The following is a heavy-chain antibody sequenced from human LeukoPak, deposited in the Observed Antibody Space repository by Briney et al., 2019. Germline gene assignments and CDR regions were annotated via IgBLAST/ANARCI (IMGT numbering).Heavy chain of an antibody. V-gene: IGHV3-48*03. CDR1: GFTFNSHD. Sequence: PGGSLRLSCVVSGFTFNSHDMNWVRQAPGKGLEWISYIGISDTATFYADSVKGRFTISRDNAKNSLYLEMSGLRVEDTAVYYCATDPPGVPDFDYWGKGTLVTVSS. D-gene: IGHD3-10*01. J-gene: IGHJ4*02. CDR2: IGISDTAT. CDR3: ATDPPGVPDFDY.